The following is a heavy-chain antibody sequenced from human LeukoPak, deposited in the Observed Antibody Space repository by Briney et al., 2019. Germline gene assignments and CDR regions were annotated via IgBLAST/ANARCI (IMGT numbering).Heavy chain of an antibody. J-gene: IGHJ3*02. D-gene: IGHD2-21*01. V-gene: IGHV3-53*01. Sequence: GGSLRLSCAASGFAVSSNYMSWVRQAPGKGLEWVSVIYSGGSTYYADSVKGRFTISRDNSKNTLYLQMNSLRAEDTAVYYCAPGRLGDAFDIWGQGTMVTVSS. CDR1: GFAVSSNY. CDR2: IYSGGST. CDR3: APGRLGDAFDI.